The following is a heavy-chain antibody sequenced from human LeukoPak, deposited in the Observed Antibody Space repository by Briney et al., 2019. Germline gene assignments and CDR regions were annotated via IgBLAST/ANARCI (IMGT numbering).Heavy chain of an antibody. Sequence: SETLSLTCTVSGGSILSSSYYWGWIRQPPGKGLEWIGSIYYSGSTYYNPSLKSRVTISVDTSKNQFSLKLSSVTAADTAVYYCARHPEWLVHFGWFDPWGQGTLVTVSS. V-gene: IGHV4-39*01. D-gene: IGHD6-19*01. J-gene: IGHJ5*02. CDR1: GGSILSSSYY. CDR2: IYYSGST. CDR3: ARHPEWLVHFGWFDP.